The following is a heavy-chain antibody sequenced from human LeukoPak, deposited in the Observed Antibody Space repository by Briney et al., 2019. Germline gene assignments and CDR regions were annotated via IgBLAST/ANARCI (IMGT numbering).Heavy chain of an antibody. V-gene: IGHV3-21*01. CDR3: ARDPYSGTYGDTYYYYMDV. J-gene: IGHJ6*03. CDR2: ISSSSSYI. CDR1: GFTFSSYS. Sequence: PGGSLRLSCAASGFTFSSYSMNWVRQAPGKGLEWVSSISSSSSYIYYADSVKGRFTISRDNARNSLYLQMNSLRAEDTAVYYCARDPYSGTYGDTYYYYMDVWSKGTTVTISS. D-gene: IGHD1-26*01.